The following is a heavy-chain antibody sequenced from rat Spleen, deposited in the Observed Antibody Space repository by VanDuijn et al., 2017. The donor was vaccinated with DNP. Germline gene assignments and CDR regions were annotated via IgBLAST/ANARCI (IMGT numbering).Heavy chain of an antibody. D-gene: IGHD1-11*01. CDR1: GFTFGDYA. CDR2: ISYDGGRT. CDR3: VTRGKYGGYDY. V-gene: IGHV5-17*01. Sequence: EVQLVESGGDLVQPGGSLKLSCAASGFTFGDYAMAWVRQAPKKGLEWVATISYDGGRTYYRDTVQGRLTISRDNAKTTLYLQMDSLRSEDTATYYCVTRGKYGGYDYWGQGVMVTVSS. J-gene: IGHJ2*01.